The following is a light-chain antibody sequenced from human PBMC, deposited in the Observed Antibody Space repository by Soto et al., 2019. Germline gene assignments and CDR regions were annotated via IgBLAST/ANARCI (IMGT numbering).Light chain of an antibody. Sequence: DMQMSQSASTLSPTVGDRLTITCRASQSISSYLAWYQQKPGKAPKLLIYQASSLENGVPSRFSGSGSGTEFSLTISSLQPDDFATYYCQQYSSHSTCGQGTMV. V-gene: IGKV1-5*03. J-gene: IGKJ1*01. CDR2: QAS. CDR1: QSISSY. CDR3: QQYSSHST.